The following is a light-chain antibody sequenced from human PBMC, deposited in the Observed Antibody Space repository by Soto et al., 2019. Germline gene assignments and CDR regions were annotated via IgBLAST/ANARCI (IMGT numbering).Light chain of an antibody. CDR3: QQYHTYPWT. CDR2: KTS. J-gene: IGKJ1*01. Sequence: DIQMTQSPSTLSASVGDRVTITCRASQSIGNWLAWYQEKPGKAPKLLISKTSSSESGVPTSFSGSGSGTEVTLSISSLQPDDFATYYCQQYHTYPWTFGQGTTVEIK. V-gene: IGKV1-5*03. CDR1: QSIGNW.